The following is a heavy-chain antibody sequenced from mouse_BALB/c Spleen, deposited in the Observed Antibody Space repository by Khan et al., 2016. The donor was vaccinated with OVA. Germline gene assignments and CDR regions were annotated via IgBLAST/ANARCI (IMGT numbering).Heavy chain of an antibody. V-gene: IGHV2-6-4*01. CDR3: AIAYYRYDGYYAMDF. CDR1: GFSLSRYN. J-gene: IGHJ4*01. D-gene: IGHD2-14*01. CDR2: IWGGGVT. Sequence: VQLVESGPGLVAPSQSLSITCTVSGFSLSRYNIHWVRQPPGKGLEWLGMIWGGGVTDYNSTLKSRLSIKKDNSKSQVFLKMNSLQTDDTAMYYCAIAYYRYDGYYAMDFWGQGTSVTVSS.